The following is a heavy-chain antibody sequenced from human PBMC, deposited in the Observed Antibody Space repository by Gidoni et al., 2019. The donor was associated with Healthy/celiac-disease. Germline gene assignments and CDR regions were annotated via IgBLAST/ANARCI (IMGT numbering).Heavy chain of an antibody. J-gene: IGHJ4*02. CDR1: GFTFSSYA. Sequence: EVQLLESGGGLVQPGGSLRLSCAASGFTFSSYAMSWVRQAPGTGLDWVSAISGSGGSTYYADSVKGRFTISRDKSKNTLYLQMNSLRAEDTAVYYCAKENYYDSSGSTHFSYWGQGTLVTVSS. CDR2: ISGSGGST. CDR3: AKENYYDSSGSTHFSY. D-gene: IGHD3-22*01. V-gene: IGHV3-23*01.